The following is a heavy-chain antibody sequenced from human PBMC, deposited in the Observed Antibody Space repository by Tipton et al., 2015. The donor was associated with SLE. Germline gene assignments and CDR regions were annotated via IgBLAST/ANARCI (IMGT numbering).Heavy chain of an antibody. CDR3: ARGRLGDSQHHFDY. V-gene: IGHV4-61*01. J-gene: IGHJ4*02. D-gene: IGHD1-26*01. CDR2: IHYTVST. Sequence: TLSLTCTVSGGSVSSNPHYWSWIRQPPGKGLEWIGDIHYTVSTNYNPSLNSRVTISVDTSKNQFSLKVSSVTAADTAVYYCARGRLGDSQHHFDYWGQGTLVTVSS. CDR1: GGSVSSNPHY.